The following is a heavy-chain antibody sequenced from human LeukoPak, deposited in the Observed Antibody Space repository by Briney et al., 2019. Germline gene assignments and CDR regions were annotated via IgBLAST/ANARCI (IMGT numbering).Heavy chain of an antibody. CDR2: INQSGGT. Sequence: SETLPLTCGAYGGSFSGYYWSWIRQPPGKGLEWIGEINQSGGTNYNPSLKSRVTISVDRSKNHFSLRLSSVTAADTAVYYCARRSSGWLDYWGQGILVTVSS. CDR1: GGSFSGYY. J-gene: IGHJ4*02. CDR3: ARRSSGWLDY. D-gene: IGHD6-19*01. V-gene: IGHV4-34*01.